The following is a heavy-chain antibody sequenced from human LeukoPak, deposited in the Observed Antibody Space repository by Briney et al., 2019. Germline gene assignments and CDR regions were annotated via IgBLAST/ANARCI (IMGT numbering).Heavy chain of an antibody. CDR1: GFTFSSYS. D-gene: IGHD5-18*01. Sequence: GGSLRLSCAASGFTFSSYSMNWVRQAPGKGLEWVSSISSSSSYIYYADSVKGRFTISRDNAKNSLYLQMNSLRAEDTAVYYCARVAHSTYSYGTRYYYYYMDVWGKGTTVTVSS. CDR2: ISSSSSYI. V-gene: IGHV3-21*01. J-gene: IGHJ6*03. CDR3: ARVAHSTYSYGTRYYYYYMDV.